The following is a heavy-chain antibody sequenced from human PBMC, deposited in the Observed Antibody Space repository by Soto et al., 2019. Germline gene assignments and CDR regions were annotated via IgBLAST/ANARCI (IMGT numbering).Heavy chain of an antibody. CDR1: GGSISSYY. CDR2: IYYSGST. J-gene: IGHJ4*02. CDR3: ARDNGYSYGYTLDH. V-gene: IGHV4-59*01. Sequence: QVQLQESGPGLVKPSETLSLTCTVSGGSISSYYWSWIRQPPGKGLEWIGYIYYSGSTNYNPSLKRRVTISVDTSKNQVSLKLSSVTAADTAVYYCARDNGYSYGYTLDHWGQGTLVTVSS. D-gene: IGHD5-18*01.